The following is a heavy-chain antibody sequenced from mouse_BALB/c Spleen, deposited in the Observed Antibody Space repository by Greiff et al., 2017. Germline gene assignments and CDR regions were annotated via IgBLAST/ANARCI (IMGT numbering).Heavy chain of an antibody. J-gene: IGHJ3*01. Sequence: EVQWVESGGRLLKPGGSLKLSCAPSGFTFSSYAMSWVRQTPEKRLEWVATISSGGSYTYYPDSVKGRFTISRKNAKYPLYLQMSSLRSEDTAMYYCARLQYYGSPSWFAYWGQEMLVTVSA. D-gene: IGHD1-1*01. CDR2: ISSGGSYT. CDR3: ARLQYYGSPSWFAY. CDR1: GFTFSSYA. V-gene: IGHV5-9-3*01.